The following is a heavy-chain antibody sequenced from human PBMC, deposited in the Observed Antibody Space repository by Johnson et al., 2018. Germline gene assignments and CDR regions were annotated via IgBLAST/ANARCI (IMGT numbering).Heavy chain of an antibody. CDR3: ARWEMAKIRTYYYYYMDV. D-gene: IGHD5-24*01. CDR2: ISYDGGNK. V-gene: IGHV3-30*03. CDR1: GFTFSSYG. J-gene: IGHJ6*03. Sequence: QVQLVQSGGGVVQPGRSLRLSCAASGFTFSSYGMHWVRQAPGKGLEWVAVISYDGGNKYYADSVRGRFTISRDNAQNSLYLQMNSLRDEETAVYYCARWEMAKIRTYYYYYMDVWGKGTTVTVSS.